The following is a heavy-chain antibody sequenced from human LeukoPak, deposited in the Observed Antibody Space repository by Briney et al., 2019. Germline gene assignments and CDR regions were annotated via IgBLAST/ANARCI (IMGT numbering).Heavy chain of an antibody. J-gene: IGHJ4*02. D-gene: IGHD1-26*01. CDR2: IYSGGST. CDR1: GLTVCCNY. V-gene: IGHV3-53*01. Sequence: GGSLTLSYAAFGLTVCCNYMSWVRQARGKGLEWVSVIYSGGSTYYADSVKGRFTISRDNSKNTLYLQMNSLRAEDTAVYYCARVHLGGATFYFDYWGQGTLVTVSS. CDR3: ARVHLGGATFYFDY.